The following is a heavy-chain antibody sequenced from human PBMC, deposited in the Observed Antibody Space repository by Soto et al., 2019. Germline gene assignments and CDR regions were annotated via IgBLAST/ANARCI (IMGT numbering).Heavy chain of an antibody. CDR3: ARDQVTTHTMGGMDV. D-gene: IGHD3-10*01. Sequence: QVQLVESGGGVVQPGRSLRLSCAASGFTFSSYGMHWVRQAPGKGLEWVAVIWYDGSNKYYADSVKGRFTISRDNSKNTLYLQMNSLRAEDTAVYYCARDQVTTHTMGGMDVWGQGTTVTVSS. CDR2: IWYDGSNK. J-gene: IGHJ6*02. V-gene: IGHV3-33*01. CDR1: GFTFSSYG.